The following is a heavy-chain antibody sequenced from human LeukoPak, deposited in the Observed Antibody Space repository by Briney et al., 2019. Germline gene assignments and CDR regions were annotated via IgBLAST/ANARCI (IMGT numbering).Heavy chain of an antibody. Sequence: SETLSLTFTVSGGSLSSYYWSWLRQPPGKGLEGIGHIYYSGGTNYNPSLKSRVTISVDTSKNQFSLKLSSVTAADTAVYYCARSRLSYGYEDYWGQGTLVTVSS. CDR2: IYYSGGT. D-gene: IGHD5-18*01. J-gene: IGHJ4*02. CDR3: ARSRLSYGYEDY. CDR1: GGSLSSYY. V-gene: IGHV4-59*01.